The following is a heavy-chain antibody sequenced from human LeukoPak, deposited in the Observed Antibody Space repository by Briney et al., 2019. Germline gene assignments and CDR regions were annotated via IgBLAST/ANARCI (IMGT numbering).Heavy chain of an antibody. D-gene: IGHD2-2*01. V-gene: IGHV3-66*02. Sequence: HTGGSLRLSCAASGITVSSKYMSWVRQTPGKGLEWVSVIYSGGNTYYADSVKGRFTISRDNSKSTLYLQMNSLRAEDTAVYYCAREYVTSCCNYFDNWGQGTLVTVSS. CDR1: GITVSSKY. J-gene: IGHJ4*02. CDR3: AREYVTSCCNYFDN. CDR2: IYSGGNT.